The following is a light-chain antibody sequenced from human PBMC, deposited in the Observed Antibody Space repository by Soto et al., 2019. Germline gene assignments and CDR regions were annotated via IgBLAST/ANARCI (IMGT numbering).Light chain of an antibody. Sequence: QSALTQPASVSGSPGQSITISCTGTSSDVGSYNLVSWYQQLPGKAPKVIICEVNKRPSGVSYRFSGSKSGNTASLTISGLQTEDEADYYCCSYAATVAYVFGTGTKVTVL. CDR3: CSYAATVAYV. V-gene: IGLV2-23*02. CDR1: SSDVGSYNL. J-gene: IGLJ1*01. CDR2: EVN.